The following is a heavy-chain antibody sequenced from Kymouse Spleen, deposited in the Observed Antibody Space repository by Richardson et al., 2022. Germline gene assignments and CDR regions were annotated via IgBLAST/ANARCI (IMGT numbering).Heavy chain of an antibody. J-gene: IGHJ6*02. CDR1: GGSISSSSYY. CDR3: ARQGWNPYYYYYYGMDV. CDR2: IYYSGST. Sequence: QLQLQESGPGLVKPSETLSLTCTVSGGSISSSSYYWGWIRQPPGKGLEWIGSIYYSGSTYYNPSLKSRVTISVDTSKNQFSLKLSSVTAADTAVYYCARQGWNPYYYYYYGMDVWGQGTTVTVSS. D-gene: IGHD1-1*01,IGHD1-14*01,IGHD1-20*01. V-gene: IGHV4-39*01.